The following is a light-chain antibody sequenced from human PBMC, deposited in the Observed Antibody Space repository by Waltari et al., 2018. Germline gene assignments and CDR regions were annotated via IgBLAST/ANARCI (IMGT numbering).Light chain of an antibody. CDR1: CSNIGNHY. J-gene: IGLJ2*01. CDR2: DNN. Sequence: QSVLTQPPSVSAAPGQKVTISCPGSCSNIGNHYVSCYQQPPGTAPKLLIYDNNKRPSGIPDRFSGSKSGTSATLGITGLQTGDEADYYCGTWDSSLSAVVFGGGTKLTVL. V-gene: IGLV1-51*01. CDR3: GTWDSSLSAVV.